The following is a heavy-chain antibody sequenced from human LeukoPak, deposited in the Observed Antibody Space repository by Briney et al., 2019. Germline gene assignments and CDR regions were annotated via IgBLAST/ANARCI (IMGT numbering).Heavy chain of an antibody. J-gene: IGHJ4*02. CDR3: ATREAISSSWTSFDY. V-gene: IGHV3-53*01. CDR2: LYGGGST. D-gene: IGHD6-13*01. CDR1: GFTFSDYY. Sequence: SGGSLRLSCAASGFTFSDYYMSWIRQAPGKGLEWVSFLYGGGSTYYAESVKGRFTISRDNSKNTVYLQMNSLRAEDTAVYYCATREAISSSWTSFDYWGQGTLVTVSS.